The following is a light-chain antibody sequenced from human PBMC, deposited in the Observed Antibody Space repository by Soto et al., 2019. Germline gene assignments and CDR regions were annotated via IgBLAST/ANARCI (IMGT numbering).Light chain of an antibody. V-gene: IGLV4-69*01. CDR1: SGHSSYA. Sequence: QSALTQSPSASASLGASVKLTCTLSSGHSSYAIAWHQQQPEKGPRYLMKLNSDGSHSKGDGIPDRFSGSSSGAERYLTISSLQSEDEADYYCQTGGTGILFGGGTKVTVL. J-gene: IGLJ2*01. CDR3: QTGGTGIL. CDR2: LNSDGSH.